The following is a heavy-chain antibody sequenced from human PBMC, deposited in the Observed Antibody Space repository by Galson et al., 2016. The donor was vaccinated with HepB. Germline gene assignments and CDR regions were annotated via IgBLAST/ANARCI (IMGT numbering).Heavy chain of an antibody. CDR1: GFMFSGYS. CDR2: INSGSSTF. V-gene: IGHV3-48*02. Sequence: SLRLSCAASGFMFSGYSMNWVRQAPGKGLEWVSYINSGSSTFYYADSVKGRFTVSRDNAKNSLFLQMNSLGDEDTAVYYCARDLNQLLGLYYFDKWGQGALVTVSS. D-gene: IGHD2-2*01. CDR3: ARDLNQLLGLYYFDK. J-gene: IGHJ4*02.